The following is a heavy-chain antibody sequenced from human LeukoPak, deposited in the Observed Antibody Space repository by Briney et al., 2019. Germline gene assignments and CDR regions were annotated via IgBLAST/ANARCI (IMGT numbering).Heavy chain of an antibody. CDR2: ISSNGGST. CDR1: GFTFSSYA. V-gene: IGHV3-64*01. CDR3: ARGSHETTVTTLSYFDY. Sequence: GGSLRLSCAASGFTFSSYAMHWVRQAPGKGLEYVSAISSNGGSTYYANSVKGRFTISRDNSKNTLHLQMGSLRAEDMAVYYCARGSHETTVTTLSYFDYWGQGTLVTVSS. D-gene: IGHD4-17*01. J-gene: IGHJ4*02.